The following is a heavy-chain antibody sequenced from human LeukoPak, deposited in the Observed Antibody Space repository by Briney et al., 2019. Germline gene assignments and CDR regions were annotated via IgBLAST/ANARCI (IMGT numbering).Heavy chain of an antibody. V-gene: IGHV3-23*01. Sequence: QTGGSLRLSCAASGFTFSSYAMSWVRQAPGKGLEWVSAISGSGGSTYYADSVKGRFTISRDNSKNTLYLQMNSLRAEDTAVYYCAKGKPDYDFWSGYVFDYWGQGTLVTVSS. CDR3: AKGKPDYDFWSGYVFDY. D-gene: IGHD3-3*01. CDR1: GFTFSSYA. CDR2: ISGSGGST. J-gene: IGHJ4*02.